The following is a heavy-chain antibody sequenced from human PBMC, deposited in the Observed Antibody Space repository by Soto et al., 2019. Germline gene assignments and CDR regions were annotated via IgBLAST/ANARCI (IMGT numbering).Heavy chain of an antibody. D-gene: IGHD3-9*01. V-gene: IGHV1-69*01. CDR1: GGTFSSYA. CDR3: ARGSGGALRYFDGAPLDY. J-gene: IGHJ4*02. CDR2: IIPIFGTA. Sequence: QVQLVQSGAEVKKPGSSVKVSCKASGGTFSSYAISWVRQAPGQGLEWMGGIIPIFGTANYAQKFQGRVMITADESTSTAYMELSSLRSEDTAVYYCARGSGGALRYFDGAPLDYWGQGTLVTVSS.